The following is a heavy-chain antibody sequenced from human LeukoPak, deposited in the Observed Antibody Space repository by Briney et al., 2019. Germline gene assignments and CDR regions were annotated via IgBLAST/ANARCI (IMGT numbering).Heavy chain of an antibody. CDR2: ISWNSGSI. CDR3: ASERPQVDILDY. J-gene: IGHJ4*02. V-gene: IGHV3-9*01. D-gene: IGHD5-12*01. Sequence: GGSLRLSCAASGFTFDDYAMHWVRQAPGKGPEWVSGISWNSGSIGYADSVKGRFTISRDNAKNSLYLQMNSLRAEDTAVYYCASERPQVDILDYWGQGTLVTVSS. CDR1: GFTFDDYA.